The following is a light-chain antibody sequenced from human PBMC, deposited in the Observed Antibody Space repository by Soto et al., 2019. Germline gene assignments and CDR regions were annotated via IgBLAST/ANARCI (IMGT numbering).Light chain of an antibody. CDR1: QAISSW. V-gene: IGKV1-5*03. Sequence: QVTQSPSALSGSVGDRVTITCLASQAISSWLAWYQQKPGKAPKLLIYKASTLKSGVPSRFSGSGSGTECTLTISSLQPDDFATYYCQHYNSYSEAFGQGTKVDI. CDR3: QHYNSYSEA. CDR2: KAS. J-gene: IGKJ1*01.